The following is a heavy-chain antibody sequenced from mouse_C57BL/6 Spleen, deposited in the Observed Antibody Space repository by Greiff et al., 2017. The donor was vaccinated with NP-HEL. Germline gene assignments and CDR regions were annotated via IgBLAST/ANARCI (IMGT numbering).Heavy chain of an antibody. CDR2: ISNGGGST. D-gene: IGHD2-10*01. CDR1: GFTFSDYY. CDR3: ASAYSMDY. V-gene: IGHV5-12*01. J-gene: IGHJ4*01. Sequence: EVQLMESGGGLVQPGGSLKLSCAASGFTFSDYYMYWVRQTPEKRLEWVAYISNGGGSTYYPDTVKGRFTISRDNAKNTLYLQMSRLKSEDTAMYYCASAYSMDYWGQGTSVTVSS.